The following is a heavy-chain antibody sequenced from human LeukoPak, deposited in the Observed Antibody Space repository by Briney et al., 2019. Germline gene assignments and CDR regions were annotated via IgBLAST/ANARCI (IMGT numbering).Heavy chain of an antibody. CDR1: GDSISGYY. CDR2: IYYTGTT. D-gene: IGHD1-7*01. J-gene: IGHJ4*02. CDR3: TKVGTGTVDY. V-gene: IGHV4-59*01. Sequence: SETLSLTCTVSGDSISGYYWGWIRQPPGKGLEWIGYIYYTGTTNYNPSLKSRVTISVDTSKNQFSLKLRSVTAADTAVYYCTKVGTGTVDYWSQGTLVTVSS.